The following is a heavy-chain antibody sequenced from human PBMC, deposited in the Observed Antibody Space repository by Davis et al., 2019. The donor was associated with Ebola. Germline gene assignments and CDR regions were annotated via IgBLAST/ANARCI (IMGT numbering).Heavy chain of an antibody. Sequence: SVQVSCKASGGTFSSYAISWVRQAPGQGLEWMGGIIPIFGTANYAQKFQGRVTITADESTSTAYMELSSLRSEDTAVYYCARGGVVGATILLSWGQGTLVTVSS. V-gene: IGHV1-69*13. CDR3: ARGGVVGATILLS. J-gene: IGHJ5*02. CDR2: IIPIFGTA. D-gene: IGHD1-26*01. CDR1: GGTFSSYA.